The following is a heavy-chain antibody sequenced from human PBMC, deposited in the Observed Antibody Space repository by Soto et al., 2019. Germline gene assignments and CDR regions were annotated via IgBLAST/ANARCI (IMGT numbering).Heavy chain of an antibody. V-gene: IGHV3-11*01. CDR2: ISGNGEII. CDR3: ARDVDADFRTDFDY. Sequence: GGSLRLSCAASGFTFSDYYIHWIRRAPGKGLEWISYISGNGEIIQYAASARGRFTISRDNAENSVYLEMDSLRAEVTVLYFCARDVDADFRTDFDYWGRGTLVTVSS. CDR1: GFTFSDYY. J-gene: IGHJ4*02. D-gene: IGHD4-17*01.